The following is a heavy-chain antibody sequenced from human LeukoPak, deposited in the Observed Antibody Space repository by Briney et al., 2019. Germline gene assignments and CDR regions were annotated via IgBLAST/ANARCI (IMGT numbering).Heavy chain of an antibody. Sequence: ASVKVSCEASGYTFTSYAMHWVRQAPGQRLEWMGWINAGNGNTKYSQKFQGRVTITRDTSASTAYMELSSLRSEDTAVYYCARGGATTYSGDYWGQGTLVTVSS. CDR2: INAGNGNT. V-gene: IGHV1-3*01. D-gene: IGHD5-12*01. CDR3: ARGGATTYSGDY. CDR1: GYTFTSYA. J-gene: IGHJ4*02.